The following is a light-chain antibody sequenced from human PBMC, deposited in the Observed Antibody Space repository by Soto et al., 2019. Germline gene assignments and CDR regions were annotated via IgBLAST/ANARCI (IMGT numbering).Light chain of an antibody. Sequence: EMVMTQSPATLSVSPGDRATLSCRASQTVSINLAWYQHKPGQAPRLLIYGASSRATGVPGRFSGSGSGTEFTLTISSLQSEDFAVYYCQQYNNWPPLTFGGGTQV. J-gene: IGKJ4*01. CDR2: GAS. V-gene: IGKV3-15*01. CDR3: QQYNNWPPLT. CDR1: QTVSIN.